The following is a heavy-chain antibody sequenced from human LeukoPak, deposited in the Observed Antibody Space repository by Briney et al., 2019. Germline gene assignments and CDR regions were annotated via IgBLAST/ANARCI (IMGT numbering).Heavy chain of an antibody. V-gene: IGHV4-30-4*01. CDR3: ARESAEKGDTAMVLYYFDY. Sequence: KSSETLSLTCTVSGGSISSGDYYWSWIRQPPGKGLEWIGYIYYSGSTYYNPSLKSRVTISVDTSKNQFSLKLSSVTAADTAVYYCARESAEKGDTAMVLYYFDYWGQGTLVTVSS. CDR2: IYYSGST. J-gene: IGHJ4*02. CDR1: GGSISSGDYY. D-gene: IGHD5-18*01.